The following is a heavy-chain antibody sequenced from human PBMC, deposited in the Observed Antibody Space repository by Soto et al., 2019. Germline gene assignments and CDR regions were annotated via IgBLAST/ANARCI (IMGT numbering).Heavy chain of an antibody. Sequence: GGSLRLSCAASGFTFSSYAMSWVRQAPGKGLEWVSAISGSGGSTYYADSVKGRFTISRDNSKNTLYLQMNSLRAEDTAVYYCAKWFPYYYDSSGYSAPGAFDIWGQGTMVTVSS. CDR1: GFTFSSYA. J-gene: IGHJ3*02. CDR3: AKWFPYYYDSSGYSAPGAFDI. V-gene: IGHV3-23*01. D-gene: IGHD3-22*01. CDR2: ISGSGGST.